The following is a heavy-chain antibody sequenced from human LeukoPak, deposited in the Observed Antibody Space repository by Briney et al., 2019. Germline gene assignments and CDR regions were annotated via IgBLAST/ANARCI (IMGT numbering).Heavy chain of an antibody. J-gene: IGHJ4*02. CDR2: ISYDGSNK. CDR3: AATMTDSGYDPFDY. D-gene: IGHD5-12*01. Sequence: PGGSLRLSCAASGFTFSSYAMHWVRQAPGKGLEWVAVISYDGSNKYYADSVKGRFTISRDNSKNTLYLQMNSLRAEDTAVYYCAATMTDSGYDPFDYWGQGTLVTVSS. CDR1: GFTFSSYA. V-gene: IGHV3-30*04.